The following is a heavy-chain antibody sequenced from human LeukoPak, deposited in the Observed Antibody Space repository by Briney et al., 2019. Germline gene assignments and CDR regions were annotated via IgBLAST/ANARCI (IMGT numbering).Heavy chain of an antibody. V-gene: IGHV4-34*01. D-gene: IGHD4-17*01. CDR3: ARLTTGHDY. CDR2: VNHSGYT. Sequence: SETLSLTCGVSGTSFSSYYWSWIRQTPGKGLEWIGEVNHSGYTNMNPSLKSRVTISVDTSKNQFSLRMSTVTAADRAVYFCARLTTGHDYWGQGTLVTVSS. J-gene: IGHJ4*02. CDR1: GTSFSSYY.